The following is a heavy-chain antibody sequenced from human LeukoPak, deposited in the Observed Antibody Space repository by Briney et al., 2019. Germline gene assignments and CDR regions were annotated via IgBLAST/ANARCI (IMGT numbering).Heavy chain of an antibody. CDR2: IYHSGST. CDR1: GGSISSSNW. Sequence: PSETLSLTCAVSGGSISSSNWWSWVRQPPGKGLEWIGEIYHSGSTNYNPSLKSRVTISVDKSKNQFSLKLSSVTVADTAVYYCASLNAVAGPLGEFDYWGQGTLVTVSS. J-gene: IGHJ4*02. V-gene: IGHV4-4*02. D-gene: IGHD6-19*01. CDR3: ASLNAVAGPLGEFDY.